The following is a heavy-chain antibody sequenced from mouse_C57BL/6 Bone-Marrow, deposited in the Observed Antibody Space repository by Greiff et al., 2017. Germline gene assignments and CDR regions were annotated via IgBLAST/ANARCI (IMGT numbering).Heavy chain of an antibody. CDR1: GYTFTSYW. Sequence: QVQLQQPGAELVRPGTSVKLSCKASGYTFTSYWMHWVKQRPGQGLEWIGVIDPSDSYTNYNQKFKGNATLTVDTSSSTAYMQLSSLTSEDSAVYYCARLDYGSSYWGQGTLVTVSA. V-gene: IGHV1-59*01. J-gene: IGHJ3*01. D-gene: IGHD1-1*01. CDR3: ARLDYGSSY. CDR2: IDPSDSYT.